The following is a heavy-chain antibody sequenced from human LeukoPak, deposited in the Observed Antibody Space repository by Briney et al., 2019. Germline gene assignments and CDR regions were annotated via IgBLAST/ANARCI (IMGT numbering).Heavy chain of an antibody. J-gene: IGHJ4*01. V-gene: IGHV3-21*05. CDR2: ISGSGSDI. CDR1: GYTFSIYG. CDR3: STDPRLLIY. D-gene: IGHD2-8*01. Sequence: GGSLRLSCAASGYTFSIYGMHWIRQTPGKGLEWLAYISGSGSDIYYADSVKGRFTIFRDNAKNSLYLQMNSLRPDDTALYYCSTDPRLLIYWGHGTLVTVSS.